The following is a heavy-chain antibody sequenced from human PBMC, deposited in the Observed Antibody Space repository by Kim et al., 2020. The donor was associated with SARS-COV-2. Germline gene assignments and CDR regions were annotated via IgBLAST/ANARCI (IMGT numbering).Heavy chain of an antibody. J-gene: IGHJ4*02. V-gene: IGHV3-23*01. CDR3: AKVTYGAYVDGDHFDC. CDR2: INGRGDTT. Sequence: GGSLRLSCAASGFTFNNYAMNWFRQAPGKGLEWVSAINGRGDTTYYADSVKGRFTVSRDNSKNTLYLQMNSLRAEDAAVYHCAKVTYGAYVDGDHFDCWGQGTLGPVPS. CDR1: GFTFNNYA. D-gene: IGHD3-10*01.